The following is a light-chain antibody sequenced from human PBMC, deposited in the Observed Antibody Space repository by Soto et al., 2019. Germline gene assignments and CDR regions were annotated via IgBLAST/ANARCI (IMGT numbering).Light chain of an antibody. CDR1: SSDIGSYTY. Sequence: QSALTQPPSASGSPGQSVTISCTGTSSDIGSYTYVSWYQQHPGKAPKLMIFEVSERPSGVPDRFSGSKSGNTASLTVPGLQAEDEADYYCSSYAGNNIVVFGGGTQLTVL. CDR2: EVS. CDR3: SSYAGNNIVV. J-gene: IGLJ7*01. V-gene: IGLV2-8*01.